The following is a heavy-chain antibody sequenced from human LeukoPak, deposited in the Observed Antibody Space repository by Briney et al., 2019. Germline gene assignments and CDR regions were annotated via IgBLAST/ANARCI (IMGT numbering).Heavy chain of an antibody. CDR1: GYTFTSYD. J-gene: IGHJ4*02. D-gene: IGHD3-22*01. V-gene: IGHV1-8*01. CDR2: MNPNSGNT. CDR3: ARVAYDSSGRYYFDY. Sequence: ASVKVSCKASGYTFTSYDINWVRQATGQGLEWMGWMNPNSGNTGYAQKFQGRVTMTRNTSISTAYTELSSLRSEDTAVYYCARVAYDSSGRYYFDYWGQGTLVTVSS.